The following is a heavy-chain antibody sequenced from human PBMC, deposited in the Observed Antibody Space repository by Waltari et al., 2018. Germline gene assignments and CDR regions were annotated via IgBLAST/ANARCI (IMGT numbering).Heavy chain of an antibody. Sequence: EVEMVESGGASVKPGESLRLSCVASGFPFPPAWLTWVRQVPGGGLEWSGRIQSKDRGEATDFAAPVKGRFSISRDDSRNTVSLQMNNLKAEDTGIYYCTTLDAPWGGWGQGTLVTVSS. CDR1: GFPFPPAW. CDR3: TTLDAPWGG. D-gene: IGHD7-27*01. V-gene: IGHV3-15*02. CDR2: IQSKDRGEAT. J-gene: IGHJ4*02.